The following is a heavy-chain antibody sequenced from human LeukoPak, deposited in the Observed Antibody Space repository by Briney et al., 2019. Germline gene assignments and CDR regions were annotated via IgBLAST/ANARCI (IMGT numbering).Heavy chain of an antibody. J-gene: IGHJ5*02. D-gene: IGHD3-10*01. CDR2: INHSGST. CDR1: GGSFSGYY. Sequence: NPSETLSLTCAVYGGSFSGYYWSWLRQPPGKGLEWIGEINHSGSTNYNPSLKSRVTISVDTSKNQFSLKLSSVTAADTAVYYCARGSNYGSGSYYPWGQGTLVTVSS. V-gene: IGHV4-34*01. CDR3: ARGSNYGSGSYYP.